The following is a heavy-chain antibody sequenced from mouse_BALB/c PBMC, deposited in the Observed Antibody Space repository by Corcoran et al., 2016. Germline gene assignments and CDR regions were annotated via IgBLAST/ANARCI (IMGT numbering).Heavy chain of an antibody. D-gene: IGHD1-1*01. Sequence: QIQWVKSGPELKKPGETVKISCKASGYTFTNYGMNWVKQAPGKGLKWMGWINTYTGEPTYADDFKGRFAFSLETSASTAYLQINNLKNEDTATYFCARGYYGSSFHYYAMDYWGQGTSVTVSS. CDR3: ARGYYGSSFHYYAMDY. J-gene: IGHJ4*01. V-gene: IGHV9-3-1*01. CDR2: INTYTGEP. CDR1: GYTFTNYG.